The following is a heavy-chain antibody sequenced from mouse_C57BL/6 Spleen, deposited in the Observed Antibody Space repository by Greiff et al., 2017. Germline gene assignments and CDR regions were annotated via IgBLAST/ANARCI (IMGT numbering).Heavy chain of an antibody. CDR1: GYTFTSYW. CDR2: IHPNSGST. Sequence: QVQLQQPGAELVKPGASVKLSCKASGYTFTSYWMHWVKQRPGQGLEWIGMIHPNSGSTNYNEKFKSKATLTVDKSSSTAYMQLSSLTSEDSAVYYCARYGGSSSYWYFDGWGTGTTVTVSS. D-gene: IGHD1-1*01. CDR3: ARYGGSSSYWYFDG. J-gene: IGHJ1*03. V-gene: IGHV1-64*01.